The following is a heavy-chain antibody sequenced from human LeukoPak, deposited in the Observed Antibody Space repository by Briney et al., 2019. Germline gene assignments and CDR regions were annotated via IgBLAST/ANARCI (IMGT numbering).Heavy chain of an antibody. CDR1: GGSISSYY. V-gene: IGHV4-59*01. D-gene: IGHD5/OR15-5a*01. J-gene: IGHJ2*01. Sequence: PSETLSLTCTVSGGSISSYYWSWIRQPPGKGLEWIGYIYYSGSTNYNPSLKSRVTISVDTSKNQFSLKLSSVTAADTAVYYCARGDLYPESNWYFDLWGRGTLVTVSS. CDR3: ARGDLYPESNWYFDL. CDR2: IYYSGST.